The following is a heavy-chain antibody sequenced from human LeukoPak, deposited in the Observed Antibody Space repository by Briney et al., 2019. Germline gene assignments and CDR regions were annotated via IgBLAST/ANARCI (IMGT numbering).Heavy chain of an antibody. Sequence: SETLSLTCTVSGGSISSYYWSWIRQPPGKGLEWIGYIYYSGSTNYNPSLKSRVTISVDTSKNQFSLKPSSVTAADTAVYYCARGGSYYTPFDYWGQGTLVTVSS. D-gene: IGHD1-26*01. V-gene: IGHV4-59*01. CDR1: GGSISSYY. CDR2: IYYSGST. J-gene: IGHJ4*02. CDR3: ARGGSYYTPFDY.